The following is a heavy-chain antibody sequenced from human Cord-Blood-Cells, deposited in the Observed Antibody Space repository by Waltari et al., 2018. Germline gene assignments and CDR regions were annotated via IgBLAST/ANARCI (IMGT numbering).Heavy chain of an antibody. V-gene: IGHV4-38-2*01. CDR3: ASIAAAWYRYYFDY. Sequence: QVQLQESGPGLVKPSETLSLTCAVSGYSISSGFYWGWIRQPPGKGREWIGSIYHSGSTYYNPSLKSRVTISVDTSKNQFSLKLSSVTAADTAVYYCASIAAAWYRYYFDYWGQGTLVTVSS. D-gene: IGHD6-13*01. CDR1: GYSISSGFY. J-gene: IGHJ4*02. CDR2: IYHSGST.